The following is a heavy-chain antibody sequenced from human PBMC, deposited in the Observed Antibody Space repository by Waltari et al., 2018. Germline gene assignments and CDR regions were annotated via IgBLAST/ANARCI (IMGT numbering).Heavy chain of an antibody. CDR2: ITSQNDGATT. J-gene: IGHJ4*01. CDR1: GFRFTPAW. Sequence: EVQMVESGGGSMQAGASLRLSCVASGFRFTPAWLTWVRQAPGKGLEWVGRITSQNDGATTDFAASLRGRFSISRDDSQNMVFLQMSSLRIEDTAVYYCTTLDAPWGGWGHGTLVTVSS. CDR3: TTLDAPWGG. D-gene: IGHD7-27*01. V-gene: IGHV3-15*01.